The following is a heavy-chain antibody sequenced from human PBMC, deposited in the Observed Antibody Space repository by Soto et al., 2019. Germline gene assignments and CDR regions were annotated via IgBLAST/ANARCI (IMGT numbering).Heavy chain of an antibody. CDR2: IIPIFGTA. CDR3: ARAHHRWLQLWYFDL. J-gene: IGHJ2*01. CDR1: GGTFSSYT. Sequence: QVQLVQSGAEVKKPGSSVTVSCKASGGTFSSYTISWVRQAPGHGLEWMGGIIPIFGTANYAQKFQGRVTITADESTSTAYMALSSLRSEDTAVYYCARAHHRWLQLWYFDLWGRGTLVTVSS. V-gene: IGHV1-69*12. D-gene: IGHD5-12*01.